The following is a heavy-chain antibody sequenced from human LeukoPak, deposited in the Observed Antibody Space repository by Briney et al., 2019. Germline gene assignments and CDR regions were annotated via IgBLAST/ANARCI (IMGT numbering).Heavy chain of an antibody. J-gene: IGHJ3*02. CDR2: MIPILGTS. CDR3: VGETYYYVSSGYYGNYAFDI. V-gene: IGHV1-69*13. Sequence: SVKDSCKASVGTHTSYAINWVRQAPGQGLAWMGGMIPILGTSNYAQKLQRRVTNTADESTSTAYIELSDLRAEETPVYYCVGETYYYVSSGYYGNYAFDIWGQGTMVTVSS. D-gene: IGHD3-22*01. CDR1: VGTHTSYA.